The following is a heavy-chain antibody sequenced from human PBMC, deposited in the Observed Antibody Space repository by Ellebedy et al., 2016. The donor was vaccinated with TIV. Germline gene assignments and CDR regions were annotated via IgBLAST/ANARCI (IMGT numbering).Heavy chain of an antibody. V-gene: IGHV4-39*07. Sequence: MPSETLSLTCTVSGGSVSTSTYYWAWIRQPPGNGLEWIGISHYTGNTYYNPSLKSRVAISVDTSKNQFSLNLTSVTAADTAGYYCARDHDDWGQGTLVTVSS. J-gene: IGHJ4*02. CDR1: GGSVSTSTYY. CDR2: SHYTGNT. CDR3: ARDHDD.